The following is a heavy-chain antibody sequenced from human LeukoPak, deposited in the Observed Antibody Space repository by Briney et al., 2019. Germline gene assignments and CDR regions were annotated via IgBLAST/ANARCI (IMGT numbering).Heavy chain of an antibody. V-gene: IGHV4-61*02. CDR1: GGSISSGSYY. D-gene: IGHD3-16*01. J-gene: IGHJ6*03. CDR2: IYTSGSI. Sequence: SETLSLTCTVSGGSISSGSYYWSWIRQPAGKGLEWIGRIYTSGSINYNPSLKSRVTISVDTSKNQFSLKLSSVTAADTAVYYCARGGGYVWGSYSYYYMDVWGKGTTVTVSS. CDR3: ARGGGYVWGSYSYYYMDV.